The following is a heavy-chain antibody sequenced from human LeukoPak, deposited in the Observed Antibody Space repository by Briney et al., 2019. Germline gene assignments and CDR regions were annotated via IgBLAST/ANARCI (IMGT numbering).Heavy chain of an antibody. V-gene: IGHV4-30-4*07. CDR3: ARAGARRQLLKTNWFDP. CDR2: IYYSGST. CDR1: GGSISSGGYS. J-gene: IGHJ5*02. Sequence: PSQTLSLTCAVSGGSISSGGYSWSWIRQPPGKGLELIGYIYYSGSTYYNPSLKSRVTISVDTSKNQFSLKLSSVTAADTAVYYCARAGARRQLLKTNWFDPWGQGTLVTVSS. D-gene: IGHD2-2*01.